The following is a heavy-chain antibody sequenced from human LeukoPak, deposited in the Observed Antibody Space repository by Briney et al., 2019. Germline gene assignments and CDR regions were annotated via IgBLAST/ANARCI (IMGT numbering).Heavy chain of an antibody. V-gene: IGHV4-34*01. D-gene: IGHD3-22*01. J-gene: IGHJ6*03. CDR2: INHSGST. CDR3: ARGDYDSSGYYLLSYYYYYYMDV. CDR1: GGSFSGYY. Sequence: SETLSLTCAVYGGSFSGYYWSWIRQPPGKGLEWIGEINHSGSTNYNPSLKSRVTISVDTSKNQFSLKLSSVTAADTAVYYCARGDYDSSGYYLLSYYYYYYMDVWGKGTTVTVSS.